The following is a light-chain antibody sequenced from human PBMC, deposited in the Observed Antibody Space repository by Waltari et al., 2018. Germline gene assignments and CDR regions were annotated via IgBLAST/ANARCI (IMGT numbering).Light chain of an antibody. Sequence: QSALTQPRSVSGSLGQSVTISCTGTSSDVGGYNYVSWYLQNPGKAPKLMIYDVSKRPSGVPDRFSGSKSGNTASLTISGLQADDETDYYCCSYAGSYTYVFGTGTKVTVL. V-gene: IGLV2-11*01. J-gene: IGLJ1*01. CDR3: CSYAGSYTYV. CDR2: DVS. CDR1: SSDVGGYNY.